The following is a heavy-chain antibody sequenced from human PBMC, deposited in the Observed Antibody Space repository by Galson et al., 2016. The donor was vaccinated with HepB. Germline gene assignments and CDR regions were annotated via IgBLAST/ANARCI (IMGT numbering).Heavy chain of an antibody. CDR3: ARAPGSGGSCYPTDLYYGVDI. D-gene: IGHD2-15*01. J-gene: IGHJ6*02. CDR2: IYYRGST. CDR1: GDSISSYY. V-gene: IGHV4-59*01. Sequence: SETLSLTCTVSGDSISSYYWTWIRQPPGKGLEWIGYIYYRGSTDYNPSLKSRVTISLDTSKKQFSLKLSSVTAADTAVYYCARAPGSGGSCYPTDLYYGVDIWGQGTTVTVSS.